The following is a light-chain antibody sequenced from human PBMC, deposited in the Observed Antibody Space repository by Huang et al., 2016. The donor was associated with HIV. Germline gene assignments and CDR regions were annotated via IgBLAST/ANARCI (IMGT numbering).Light chain of an antibody. CDR2: CAS. CDR3: QQYGSSPPEVT. J-gene: IGKJ3*01. CDR1: QSVSSSY. V-gene: IGKV3-20*01. Sequence: EIVLTQSPGTLSLSPGERATLSCRASQSVSSSYLAWYQQKPGQAPRLLIYCASNRATGIPDRFSGSVSGTDFTLTISRLEPEDFAVYYCQQYGSSPPEVTFGPGTKVDIK.